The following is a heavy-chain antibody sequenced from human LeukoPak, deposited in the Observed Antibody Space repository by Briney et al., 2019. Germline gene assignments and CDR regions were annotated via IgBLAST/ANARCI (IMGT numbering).Heavy chain of an antibody. D-gene: IGHD5-12*01. J-gene: IGHJ6*01. V-gene: IGHV1-46*03. CDR3: TRDSRYGGYGLDDWDLYSYGVDV. CDR2: INTSSGST. CDR1: GYTFTSYY. Sequence: ASVKLSCKASGYTFTSYYMHWVRQSAGQRLEWMRIINTSSGSTGYAQKCQCRVTMTRDSTTTTTSIELSSLRSVDPTVYYFTRDSRYGGYGLDDWDLYSYGVDVWGEGTRVTVSS.